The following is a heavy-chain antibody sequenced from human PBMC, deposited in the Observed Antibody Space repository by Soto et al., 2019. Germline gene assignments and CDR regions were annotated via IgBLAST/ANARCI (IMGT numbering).Heavy chain of an antibody. D-gene: IGHD3-10*01. J-gene: IGHJ4*02. CDR1: GFTVSTYG. V-gene: IGHV3-33*01. CDR3: ARDLGAFNYGSAYFDY. CDR2: IWYDGSNQ. Sequence: GGSLSLSCAPSGFTVSTYGMHWSRQAPCKWLEWVAVIWYDGSNQYYADSVKGRFTISRDNSKNVLYLQMNSLRAEDTAVYYCARDLGAFNYGSAYFDYWGQGTPVTVSS.